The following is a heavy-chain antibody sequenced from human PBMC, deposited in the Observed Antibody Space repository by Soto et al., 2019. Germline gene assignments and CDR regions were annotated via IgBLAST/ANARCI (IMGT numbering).Heavy chain of an antibody. CDR1: GYTFTSSG. CDR2: ISGHNGVT. Sequence: QVQLVQSGPEVKKPEASVKVSCKTSGYTFTSSGISWVRQAPGQGPEWMGWISGHNGVTNFARTFQDRVTLTIDSSTTTAYMEVRSLSFADTAIYYFARDQGGYGIFDDWGQGTLVTVSS. CDR3: ARDQGGYGIFDD. J-gene: IGHJ4*02. V-gene: IGHV1-18*04. D-gene: IGHD5-12*01.